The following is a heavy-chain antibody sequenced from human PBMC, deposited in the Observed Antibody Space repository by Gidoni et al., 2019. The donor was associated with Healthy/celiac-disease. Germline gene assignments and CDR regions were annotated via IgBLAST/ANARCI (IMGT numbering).Heavy chain of an antibody. V-gene: IGHV5-51*01. Sequence: EVQLVQSGAEVKKPGESLKISCKGSGYSFTSYWIGWVRQMPGKGLEWMGIIYPGDSDTRYSPSFQGQVTISADKSISTAYLQWSSLKASDTAMYYCARQGGYSYGLLLKYYFDYWGQGTLVTVSS. J-gene: IGHJ4*02. D-gene: IGHD5-18*01. CDR2: IYPGDSDT. CDR1: GYSFTSYW. CDR3: ARQGGYSYGLLLKYYFDY.